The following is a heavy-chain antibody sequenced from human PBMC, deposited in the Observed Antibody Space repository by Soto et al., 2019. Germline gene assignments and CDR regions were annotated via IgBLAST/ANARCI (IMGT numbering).Heavy chain of an antibody. CDR3: ARGLPRRRITMIVHVPPGGGFRFDP. CDR2: INHSGST. Sequence: SSETLSLTCAVYGGSFSGYYWSWIRQPPGKGLEWIGEINHSGSTNYNPSLKSRVTISVDTSKNQFSLKLSSVTAADTAVYYCARGLPRRRITMIVHVPPGGGFRFDPWGQGTLVTVSS. D-gene: IGHD3-22*01. V-gene: IGHV4-34*01. CDR1: GGSFSGYY. J-gene: IGHJ5*02.